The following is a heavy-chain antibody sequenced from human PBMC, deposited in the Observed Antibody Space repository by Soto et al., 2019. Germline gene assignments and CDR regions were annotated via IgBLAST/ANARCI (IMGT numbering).Heavy chain of an antibody. J-gene: IGHJ5*02. CDR3: ARAHTMMILDKFDH. D-gene: IGHD3-22*01. V-gene: IGHV3-33*01. Sequence: QVQLVESGGGVVQPGKSLRLSCAASGFKFRNYAIHWVRQAPGKGLEWLAVIWFDGSKKYYVDSVKGRFTISRDNSEYTVYLDVNSLTDYDSRVFYSARAHTMMILDKFDHWGHGTLVTVSS. CDR2: IWFDGSKK. CDR1: GFKFRNYA.